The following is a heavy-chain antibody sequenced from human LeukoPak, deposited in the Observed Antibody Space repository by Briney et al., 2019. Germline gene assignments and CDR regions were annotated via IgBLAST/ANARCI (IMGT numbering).Heavy chain of an antibody. CDR3: ARLGMDYFDY. Sequence: GGSLRLSCAASGFTFDDYAMHWVRQAPGKGLEWVSGISGTGGSTYYADSVKGRFTISRDNAKNSLYLQMNSLRAEDTAVYYCARLGMDYFDYWGQGTLVTVSS. CDR2: ISGTGGST. D-gene: IGHD1-26*01. J-gene: IGHJ4*02. V-gene: IGHV3-20*04. CDR1: GFTFDDYA.